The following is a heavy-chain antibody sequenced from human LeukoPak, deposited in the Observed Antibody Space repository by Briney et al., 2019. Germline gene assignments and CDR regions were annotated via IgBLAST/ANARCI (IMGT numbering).Heavy chain of an antibody. Sequence: PSETLSLTCAVYGGSFSGYYWSWIRQPPGKGLEWIGEINHSGSTNYNPSLKSRVTISVDTSKNQFSLKLSSVTAADTAVYYCARGLGYCSSTSCSTPRTRRFDPWGQGTLVTVSS. V-gene: IGHV4-34*01. J-gene: IGHJ5*02. CDR1: GGSFSGYY. D-gene: IGHD2-2*01. CDR3: ARGLGYCSSTSCSTPRTRRFDP. CDR2: INHSGST.